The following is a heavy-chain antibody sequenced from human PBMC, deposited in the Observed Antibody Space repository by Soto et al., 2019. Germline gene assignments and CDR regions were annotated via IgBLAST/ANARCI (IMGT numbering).Heavy chain of an antibody. CDR3: ARQKLDVPAVLDD. CDR1: GVSISNNHYY. D-gene: IGHD6-25*01. Sequence: PSETLCLTWTVSGVSISNNHYYWVLVRQPPGKGLEWIASISYSGTTYYNPSLKSRVTKSVDTSRNQFSLRLTSVTAADTAVYYGARQKLDVPAVLDDWRQGTLVTVAS. J-gene: IGHJ4*02. CDR2: ISYSGTT. V-gene: IGHV4-39*01.